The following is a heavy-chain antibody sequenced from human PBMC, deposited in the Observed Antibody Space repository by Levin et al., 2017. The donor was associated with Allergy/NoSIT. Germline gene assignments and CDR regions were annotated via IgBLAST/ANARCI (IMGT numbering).Heavy chain of an antibody. Sequence: GESLKISCAASGFTFSNYAMSWVRQAPGKGLEWVSAVSAYGGSTYYADSVKGRFTISRDNSKNTLYLQMNNLRVEDTAIYHCAKDPALTPDPDSSSSAAALWFDYWGQGTLVTVSS. V-gene: IGHV3-23*01. CDR2: VSAYGGST. J-gene: IGHJ4*02. CDR1: GFTFSNYA. CDR3: AKDPALTPDPDSSSSAAALWFDY. D-gene: IGHD6-6*01.